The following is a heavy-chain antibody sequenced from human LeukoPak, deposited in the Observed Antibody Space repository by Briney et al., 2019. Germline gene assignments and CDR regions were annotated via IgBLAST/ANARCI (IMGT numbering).Heavy chain of an antibody. CDR3: ARDDLYYYYMDV. CDR2: ISSSGSTI. CDR1: GFTFSSYE. J-gene: IGHJ6*03. V-gene: IGHV3-48*03. Sequence: GGSLRLSCAASGFTFSSYEMNWVRQAPGKGLEWVSYISSSGSTIYYADSVKGRFTISRDNAKNSLYLQMNSLRAEDTAVYYCARDDLYYYYMDVWGKGTTVTVSS.